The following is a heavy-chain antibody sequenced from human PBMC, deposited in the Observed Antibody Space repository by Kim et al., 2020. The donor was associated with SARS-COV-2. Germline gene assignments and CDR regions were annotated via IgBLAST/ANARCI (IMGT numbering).Heavy chain of an antibody. CDR1: GFTFSSYA. CDR3: AKGGIEARFAY. J-gene: IGHJ4*02. Sequence: GGSLRLSCAASGFTFSSYAMSWVRQAPGKGLEWVSRISGSGSCTYYADSVKGRFTISRDNSKSTLYLQMSSLRAEDTAVYYCAKGGIEARFAYWGQGTLVTVSS. V-gene: IGHV3-23*01. CDR2: ISGSGSCT. D-gene: IGHD1-26*01.